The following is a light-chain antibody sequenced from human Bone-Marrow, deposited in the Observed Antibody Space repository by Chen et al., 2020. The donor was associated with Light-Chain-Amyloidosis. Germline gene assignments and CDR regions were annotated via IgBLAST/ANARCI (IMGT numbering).Light chain of an antibody. CDR1: QSVNSNY. CDR3: QQYGSSPWT. CDR2: RAS. J-gene: IGKJ1*01. Sequence: EIVLTQSPGTLSLSPGERATLSCRASQSVNSNYLAWYQQKSGQAPRLLIYRASSRATGIPDRFSGSGSETDFTLTITRLEPEDFAVYYCQQYGSSPWTFGQGIKVEIK. V-gene: IGKV3-20*01.